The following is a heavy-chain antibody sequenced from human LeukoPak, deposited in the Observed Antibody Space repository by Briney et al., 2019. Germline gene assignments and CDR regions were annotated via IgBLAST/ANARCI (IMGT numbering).Heavy chain of an antibody. D-gene: IGHD2-2*01. V-gene: IGHV3-53*01. Sequence: PGGSLRLSCAASGFTVSSNYMSWVRQAPGKGLEWVSVIYSGGSTYYADSVKGRFTFSRDNSKNTLYLQMNSLRAEDTAVYYCAREYQLLASAFDIWGQGTMVTVSS. J-gene: IGHJ3*02. CDR2: IYSGGST. CDR3: AREYQLLASAFDI. CDR1: GFTVSSNY.